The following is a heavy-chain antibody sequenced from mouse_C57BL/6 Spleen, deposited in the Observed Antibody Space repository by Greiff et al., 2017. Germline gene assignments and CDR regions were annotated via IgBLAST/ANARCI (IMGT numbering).Heavy chain of an antibody. V-gene: IGHV1-59*01. D-gene: IGHD2-5*01. CDR2: IDPSDSYT. CDR3: ARADSTLDY. CDR1: GYTFTSYW. J-gene: IGHJ2*01. Sequence: QVQLQQPGAELVRPGTSVKLSCKASGYTFTSYWMHWVKQRPGQGLEWIGVIDPSDSYTNYNQKFKGKATLTVDTSSSTAYMQLSSLTSEDSAVYYCARADSTLDYWGQGTTLTVSS.